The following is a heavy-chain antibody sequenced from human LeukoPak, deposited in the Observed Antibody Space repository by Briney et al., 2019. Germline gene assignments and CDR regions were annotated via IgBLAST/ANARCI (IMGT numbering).Heavy chain of an antibody. CDR3: ARVGSPILYYGMDV. V-gene: IGHV4-59*01. Sequence: SETLSLTCTVSGGSISSYYWSWIRQPPGKGLGWIGYIYYSGSTNYNPSLKSRVTISVDTSKNQFSLKLSSVTAADTAAYYCARVGSPILYYGMDVWGQGTTVTVSS. D-gene: IGHD3-10*01. CDR1: GGSISSYY. J-gene: IGHJ6*02. CDR2: IYYSGST.